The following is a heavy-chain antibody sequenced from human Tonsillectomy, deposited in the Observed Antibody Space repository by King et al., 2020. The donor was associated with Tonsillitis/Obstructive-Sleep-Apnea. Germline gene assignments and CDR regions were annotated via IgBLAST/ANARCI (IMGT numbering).Heavy chain of an antibody. Sequence: VQLVESGGGVVQPGRSLRLSCAASGFTFSSYAMHWVRQAPGKGLEWVAVISYDGSNKYYADSVKGRFTISRDNSKNTLYLQMNSLRAEDTAVYYCARGGYCSSTSCPEGYYYYYMDVWGKGTTVNVSS. J-gene: IGHJ6*03. V-gene: IGHV3-30*04. D-gene: IGHD2-2*01. CDR1: GFTFSSYA. CDR3: ARGGYCSSTSCPEGYYYYYMDV. CDR2: ISYDGSNK.